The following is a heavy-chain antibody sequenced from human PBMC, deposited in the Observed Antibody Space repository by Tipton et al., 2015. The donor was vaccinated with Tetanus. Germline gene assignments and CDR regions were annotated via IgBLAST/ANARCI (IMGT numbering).Heavy chain of an antibody. J-gene: IGHJ5*02. V-gene: IGHV4-4*07. CDR3: ARDGGGCSSTSGHKFPGYNWFVP. Sequence: TLSLTCTVSGGSVSTYYWSWIRQPAGKGLEWIGRIYCSGSTNYNPSLKSRVTISVDTSKNQFSLKLSSVTAADTDVYYCARDGGGCSSTSGHKFPGYNWFVPWGQGTLASVPS. D-gene: IGHD2-2*01. CDR2: IYCSGST. CDR1: GGSVSTYY.